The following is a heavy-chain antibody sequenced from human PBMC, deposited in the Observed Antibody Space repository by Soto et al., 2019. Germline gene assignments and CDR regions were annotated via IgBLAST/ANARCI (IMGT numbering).Heavy chain of an antibody. V-gene: IGHV4-39*01. Sequence: ETLSLTCTVSGDSIRSSSYCGWIRQPPGKGLEWIGSIYSTGNTYYNPSLNSQVTISVDTSKNQFSLNVISVTAADTAGYYCRRRSRYSTDVWGQGTTVS. CDR1: GDSIRSSSY. CDR3: RRRSRYSTDV. CDR2: IYSTGNT. D-gene: IGHD6-13*01. J-gene: IGHJ6*02.